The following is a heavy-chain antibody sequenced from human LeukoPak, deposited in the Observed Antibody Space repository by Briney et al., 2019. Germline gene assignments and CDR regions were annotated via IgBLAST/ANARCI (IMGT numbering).Heavy chain of an antibody. D-gene: IGHD2-21*01. Sequence: GGSLRLSCAASGFTFSSYSMNWVRQAPGKGLEWVSSISSSSSYIYYADSVKGRFTISRDNAKNSLYLQMNSLRAGDTAVYYCARIKSQGVVVPLLRSTYYFDYWGQGTLVTVSS. CDR1: GFTFSSYS. CDR2: ISSSSSYI. CDR3: ARIKSQGVVVPLLRSTYYFDY. J-gene: IGHJ4*02. V-gene: IGHV3-21*01.